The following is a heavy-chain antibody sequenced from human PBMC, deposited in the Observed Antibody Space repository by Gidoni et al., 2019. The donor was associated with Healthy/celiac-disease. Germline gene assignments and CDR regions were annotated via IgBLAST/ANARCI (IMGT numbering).Heavy chain of an antibody. V-gene: IGHV1-58*02. Sequence: QMQLVQSGPEVKKPGTSVTVSCKASGFTFTSSAMQWVRQARGQRLEWIGWHVVGSGNTNYAQKFQERVTITRDMSTSTAYMELSSLRSEDTAVYYCAALRVGATKGDAFDIWGQGTRVTVSS. J-gene: IGHJ3*02. CDR2: HVVGSGNT. CDR1: GFTFTSSA. D-gene: IGHD1-26*01. CDR3: AALRVGATKGDAFDI.